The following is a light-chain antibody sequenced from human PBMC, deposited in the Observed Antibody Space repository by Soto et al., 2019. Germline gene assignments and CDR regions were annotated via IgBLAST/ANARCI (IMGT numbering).Light chain of an antibody. Sequence: YELTQPPSVSVSPGQTARITCSGDALPKQYAYWYQQKPGQAPVLVIYKDSERPSGIPERFSGSSSGTTVTLTISGVQAEDEADYYCQSADSSGHVVFGGGTKLTVL. V-gene: IGLV3-25*02. CDR3: QSADSSGHVV. CDR1: ALPKQY. CDR2: KDS. J-gene: IGLJ2*01.